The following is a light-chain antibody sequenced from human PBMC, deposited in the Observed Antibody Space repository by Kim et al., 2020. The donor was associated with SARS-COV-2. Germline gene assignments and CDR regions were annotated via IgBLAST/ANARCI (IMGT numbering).Light chain of an antibody. CDR1: SLKRKY. CDR2: KDT. Sequence: VSPGQTARFTCSGDSLKRKYALWFQQKPGQAPVLVIYKDTERPSWIPERFSGSTSGTTVTLTISGAQVEDEADYYCYSSTDNQGGLFGGGTKVTVL. V-gene: IGLV3-27*01. J-gene: IGLJ2*01. CDR3: YSSTDNQGGL.